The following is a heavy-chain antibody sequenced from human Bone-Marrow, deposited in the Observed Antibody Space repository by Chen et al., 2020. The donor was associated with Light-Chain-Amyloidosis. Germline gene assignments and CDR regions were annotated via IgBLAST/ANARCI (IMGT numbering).Heavy chain of an antibody. V-gene: IGHV4-34*02. CDR2: ISDRGNT. CDR1: GGSFNNYH. J-gene: IGHJ5*02. Sequence: QVQLQQAGTGLLKPSESLSHPCTVYGGSFNNYHWSWIRQSPQRGLEWIGDISDRGNTNYSPSLRPRLTISLGTSKNQFSMTLTSVTTAGPCVYYCARAVLPYYDYWSALGTWFDPWGQGTLV. CDR3: ARAVLPYYDYWSALGTWFDP. D-gene: IGHD3-3*01.